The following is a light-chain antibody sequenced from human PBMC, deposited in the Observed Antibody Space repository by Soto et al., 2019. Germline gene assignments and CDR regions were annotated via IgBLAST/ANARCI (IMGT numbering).Light chain of an antibody. J-gene: IGLJ2*01. CDR2: GVT. V-gene: IGLV2-14*01. CDR1: SSDVGGYNY. Sequence: QSALTQPASVSGSPGQSITISCTGTSSDVGGYNYVSWYQQHPGKAPKLMIYGVTNRPSGVSNRFSGSKSGNTASLTISGLQAEDEADYYCSSYTSSTTPRVVFGGGTQLTVL. CDR3: SSYTSSTTPRVV.